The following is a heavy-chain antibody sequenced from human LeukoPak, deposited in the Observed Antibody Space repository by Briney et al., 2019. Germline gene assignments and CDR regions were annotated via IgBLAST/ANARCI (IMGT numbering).Heavy chain of an antibody. D-gene: IGHD2-2*03. V-gene: IGHV3-48*03. CDR3: ATGYCSGTSCSSRDY. CDR1: GFTFSSYE. Sequence: PGGSLRLSCAASGFTFSSYEMNWVRQAPGKGLEWVSYISSSGSTIYYADSVKGRFTISRDNAKSTVDLQMNSLRAEDTAVYYCATGYCSGTSCSSRDYWGQGTLVTVSS. CDR2: ISSSGSTI. J-gene: IGHJ4*02.